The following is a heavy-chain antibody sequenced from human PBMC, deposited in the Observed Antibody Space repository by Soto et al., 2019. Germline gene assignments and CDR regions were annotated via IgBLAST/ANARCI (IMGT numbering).Heavy chain of an antibody. D-gene: IGHD3-16*02. CDR3: AAADDYVWGSYRYTLGAFDI. CDR1: GFTFTSSA. Sequence: ASVKVSCKASGFTFTSSAVQWVRQARGQRLEWIGWIVVGSGNTNYAQKFQERVTITRDMSTSTAYMELSSLRSEDTAVYYCAAADDYVWGSYRYTLGAFDIWGQGTMVTVSS. J-gene: IGHJ3*02. CDR2: IVVGSGNT. V-gene: IGHV1-58*01.